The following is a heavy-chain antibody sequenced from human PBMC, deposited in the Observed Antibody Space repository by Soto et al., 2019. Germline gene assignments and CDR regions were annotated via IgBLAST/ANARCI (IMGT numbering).Heavy chain of an antibody. J-gene: IGHJ4*02. CDR2: IIPIFGTA. CDR1: GGTFSSYA. CDR3: ACPSTLSTYSDYRFDY. D-gene: IGHD4-17*01. Sequence: ASVKVSCKASGGTFSSYAISWVRQAPGQGLEWMGGIIPIFGTANYAQKFQGRVTITADESTSTAYMELSSLRSEDTAVYYCACPSTLSTYSDYRFDYWGQGTLVTVSS. V-gene: IGHV1-69*13.